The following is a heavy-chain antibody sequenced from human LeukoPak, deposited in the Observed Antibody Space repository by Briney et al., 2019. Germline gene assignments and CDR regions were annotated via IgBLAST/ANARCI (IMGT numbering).Heavy chain of an antibody. CDR3: ARGEWELLSWFDP. CDR2: INPNSGGT. J-gene: IGHJ5*02. D-gene: IGHD1-26*01. CDR1: GYTFTGYY. Sequence: ASVKVSCKASGYTFTGYYMHWVRQATGQGLEWMGWINPNSGGTNYAQKFQGRVTMTRDTSISTAYMELSRLRSDDTAVYYCARGEWELLSWFDPWGQGTLVTVSS. V-gene: IGHV1-2*02.